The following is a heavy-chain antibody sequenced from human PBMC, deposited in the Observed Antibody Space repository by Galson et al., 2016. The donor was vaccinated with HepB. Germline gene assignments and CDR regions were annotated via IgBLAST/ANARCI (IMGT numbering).Heavy chain of an antibody. D-gene: IGHD3-16*02. Sequence: TLSLTCRVSGGSVYSHDYYWTWIRQPPGKGLEWIGYIYYSGTTYYNPSLKSRIAMSIDTSKDQFSLTMTFVTAADTAVYYCARLFVGWGHYRFDSWGQGSLLIVPS. J-gene: IGHJ4*02. CDR3: ARLFVGWGHYRFDS. V-gene: IGHV4-30-4*01. CDR1: GGSVYSHDYY. CDR2: IYYSGTT.